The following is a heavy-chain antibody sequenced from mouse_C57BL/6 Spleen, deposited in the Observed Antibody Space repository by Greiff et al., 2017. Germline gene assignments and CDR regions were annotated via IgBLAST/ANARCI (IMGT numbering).Heavy chain of an antibody. Sequence: VQLQQPGAELVQPGASVKLSCKASGYTFTSYWMQWVKQRPGQGLEWIGEIDPSDSYTNYHQKFKGKATLTVDTSSSTAYMQLSSLTSEDSAVYYGARRDYYGSSFWYFDVWGTGTTVTVSS. CDR3: ARRDYYGSSFWYFDV. CDR1: GYTFTSYW. D-gene: IGHD1-1*01. V-gene: IGHV1-50*01. CDR2: IDPSDSYT. J-gene: IGHJ1*03.